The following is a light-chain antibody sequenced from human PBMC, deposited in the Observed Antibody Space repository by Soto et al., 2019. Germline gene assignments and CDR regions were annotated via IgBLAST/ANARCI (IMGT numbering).Light chain of an antibody. V-gene: IGLV2-8*01. CDR3: SSYAGSNNWV. J-gene: IGLJ3*02. CDR1: SSDVGDYNY. CDR2: EVS. Sequence: QSALTQPPSASGSPGQSVTISCTGTSSDVGDYNYVSWYQQHPGKAPKLMIYEVSKRPSGVPDRFSGSKSGNTASLTVSGLQAADEADYYCSSYAGSNNWVFGGGTKVTVL.